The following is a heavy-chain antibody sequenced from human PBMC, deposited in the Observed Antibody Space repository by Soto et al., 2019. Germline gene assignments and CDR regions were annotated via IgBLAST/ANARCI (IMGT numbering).Heavy chain of an antibody. CDR1: GYTFTSYY. CDR2: INPSGGST. Sequence: QVQLVQSGAEVKKPGASVKVSCKASGYTFTSYYMHWVRQAPGQGLEWMGIINPSGGSTSYAQKFQGRVTMTRDTSTRTVYMELSSLRSEDTAVYYCASQGYCSGGSCYYTLWYWGQGTLVTVSS. CDR3: ASQGYCSGGSCYYTLWY. V-gene: IGHV1-46*03. D-gene: IGHD2-15*01. J-gene: IGHJ4*02.